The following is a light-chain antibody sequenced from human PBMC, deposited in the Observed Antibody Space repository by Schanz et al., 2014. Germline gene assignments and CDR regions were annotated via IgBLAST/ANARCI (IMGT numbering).Light chain of an antibody. J-gene: IGKJ4*01. V-gene: IGKV3-20*01. CDR1: QSVSASY. Sequence: EIVLTQSPGTLSLSPGERATLSCRASQSVSASYLAWYQQKPGQAPNVLIYGASRRATGIPDRFSGSGSGTDFTLTISSLQAEDVAVYYCQQYYSIPLTFGGGTKVEIK. CDR3: QQYYSIPLT. CDR2: GAS.